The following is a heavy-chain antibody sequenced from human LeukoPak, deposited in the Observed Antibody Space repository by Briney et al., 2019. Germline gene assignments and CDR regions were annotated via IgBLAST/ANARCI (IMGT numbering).Heavy chain of an antibody. CDR3: ARFKITMVRGVITRAGLIGY. CDR2: INTNTGNP. Sequence: ASVKVSCKASGYTFTGYYMHWVRQAPGQGLEWMGWINTNTGNPTYAQGFTGRFVFSLDTSVSTAYLQISSLKAEDTGVYYCARFKITMVRGVITRAGLIGYWGQGTLVTVSS. J-gene: IGHJ4*02. CDR1: GYTFTGYY. D-gene: IGHD3-10*01. V-gene: IGHV7-4-1*02.